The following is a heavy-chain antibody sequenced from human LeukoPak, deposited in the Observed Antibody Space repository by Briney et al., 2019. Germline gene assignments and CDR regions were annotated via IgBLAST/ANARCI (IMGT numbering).Heavy chain of an antibody. CDR3: GKGGSLFHY. CDR2: IKQDGSEK. J-gene: IGHJ4*02. V-gene: IGHV3-7*02. Sequence: GGSLRLSCAASGFIFSSYWMSWVRQAPGKGQEWVANIKQDGSEKYYVDSVKGRFTISRDNAKNSLYLQMNSLRAEDTAVYYCGKGGSLFHYWGQGTLVTVSS. D-gene: IGHD1-26*01. CDR1: GFIFSSYW.